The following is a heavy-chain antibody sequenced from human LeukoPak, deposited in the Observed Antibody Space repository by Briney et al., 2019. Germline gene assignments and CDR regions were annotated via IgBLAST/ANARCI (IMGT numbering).Heavy chain of an antibody. V-gene: IGHV3-30*02. Sequence: GGSLRLSCVASGFIFSNSGMHWVRQTPGKGLEWVAFIRYDGSNKYYADSVKGRFTISRDNSKNTLYLQMNSLRAEDTAVYYCAKDAQNIVVVVVATQDTFGWFDPWGQGTLVTVSS. D-gene: IGHD2-15*01. CDR3: AKDAQNIVVVVVATQDTFGWFDP. CDR2: IRYDGSNK. J-gene: IGHJ5*02. CDR1: GFIFSNSG.